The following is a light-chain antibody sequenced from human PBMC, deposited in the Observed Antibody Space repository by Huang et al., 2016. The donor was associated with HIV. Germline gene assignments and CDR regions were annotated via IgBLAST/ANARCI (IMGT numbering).Light chain of an antibody. Sequence: DIVMTQSPLSLPVTPGEPASISCRSSQSLLHSTGYTYLDWYLQKPGQSPQLLIYLGSNRASGVPDRFSGNGSGTDFTLKISRVEAEDVGVYYCMQALQTPWTFGQGTKLEIK. J-gene: IGKJ2*02. CDR3: MQALQTPWT. V-gene: IGKV2-28*01. CDR2: LGS. CDR1: QSLLHSTGYTY.